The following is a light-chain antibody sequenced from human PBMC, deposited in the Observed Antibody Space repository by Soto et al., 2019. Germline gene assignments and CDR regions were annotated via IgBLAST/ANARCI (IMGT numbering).Light chain of an antibody. CDR1: QGISSW. CDR3: QHRKSWPLT. V-gene: IGKV1-12*01. Sequence: DIQMTQSPSPVSASVGDRVTITCRASQGISSWLAWYQQKPGKAPNLLIYAASSLQSGVPSRFSGSGSGTDFTLTISSLEPEDFAVYYCQHRKSWPLTFGGGTKVEIK. CDR2: AAS. J-gene: IGKJ4*01.